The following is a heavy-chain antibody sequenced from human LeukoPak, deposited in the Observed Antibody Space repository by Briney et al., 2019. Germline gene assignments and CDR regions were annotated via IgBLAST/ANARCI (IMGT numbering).Heavy chain of an antibody. V-gene: IGHV4-39*01. J-gene: IGHJ4*02. D-gene: IGHD2-15*01. CDR1: GGSISSSSYY. Sequence: KPSETLSLTCTVSGGSISSSSYYWGWIRQPPGKGLEWIGSIYYSGSTYYNPSLKSRVTISVDTSKNQFSLNLSSVTAADTAVYYCAKNEEVVAAGPFDYWGQGTLVTVSS. CDR2: IYYSGST. CDR3: AKNEEVVAAGPFDY.